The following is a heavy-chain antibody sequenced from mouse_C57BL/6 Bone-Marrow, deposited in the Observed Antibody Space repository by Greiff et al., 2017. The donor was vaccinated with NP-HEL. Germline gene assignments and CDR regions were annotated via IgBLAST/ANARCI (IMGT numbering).Heavy chain of an antibody. D-gene: IGHD1-1*01. J-gene: IGHJ3*01. CDR2: IHPNSGST. V-gene: IGHV1-64*01. CDR3: ARVRYGSGPAWFAY. CDR1: GYTFTSYW. Sequence: QVQLKQPGAELVKPGASVKLSCKASGYTFTSYWMHWVKQRPGQGLEWIGMIHPNSGSTNYNEKFKSKATLTVDKSSSTAYMQLSSLTSEDSAVYYCARVRYGSGPAWFAYWGQGTLVTVSA.